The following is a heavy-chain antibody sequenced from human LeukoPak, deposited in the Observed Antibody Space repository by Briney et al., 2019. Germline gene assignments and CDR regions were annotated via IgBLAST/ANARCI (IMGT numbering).Heavy chain of an antibody. CDR3: ARVGRDPSSSWYSDY. CDR2: IYHSGST. Sequence: SETLCLTCAVSGVSISSGGYPWSWIRQPPGQGLEWIGYIYHSGSTYYNPSLKSRVTITVDTTNNQFSLKLSSVTAADTAVYYCARVGRDPSSSWYSDYWGQGTLVTVSS. D-gene: IGHD6-13*01. CDR1: GVSISSGGYP. J-gene: IGHJ4*02. V-gene: IGHV4-30-2*01.